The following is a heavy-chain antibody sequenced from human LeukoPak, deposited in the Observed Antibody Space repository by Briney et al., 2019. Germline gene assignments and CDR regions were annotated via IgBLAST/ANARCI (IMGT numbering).Heavy chain of an antibody. J-gene: IGHJ4*02. CDR1: GYTFTSYA. V-gene: IGHV1-3*01. Sequence: ASVKVSCKASGYTFTSYAMHWVRQAPGQRLEWMGWINAGNGNTKYSQEFQGRVTITRDTSINTAYMELSRLRSDDTAVYYCARGAIQQLAIDYWGQGTLVTVSS. CDR3: ARGAIQQLAIDY. CDR2: INAGNGNT. D-gene: IGHD6-13*01.